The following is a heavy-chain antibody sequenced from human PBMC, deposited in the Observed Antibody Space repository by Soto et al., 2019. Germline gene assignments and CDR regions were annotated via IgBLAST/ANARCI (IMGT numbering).Heavy chain of an antibody. Sequence: QVQLQESGPGLVKPSETLSLTCTVSGGSVSSGSYYWSWIRQPPGKGLEWIGYTYYSGSTNYNPALKSRGTIAVDTSKNQFSLKLSSVTAADTAVYYCARERFLDYGMDVWGQGTTVTVSS. CDR3: ARERFLDYGMDV. V-gene: IGHV4-61*01. CDR2: TYYSGST. CDR1: GGSVSSGSYY. J-gene: IGHJ6*02. D-gene: IGHD3-3*01.